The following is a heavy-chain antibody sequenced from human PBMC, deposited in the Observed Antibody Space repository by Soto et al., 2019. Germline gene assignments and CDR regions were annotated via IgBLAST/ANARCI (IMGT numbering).Heavy chain of an antibody. CDR3: ARHGKIKPGYFDWLLDYGPLYYYYGMDV. V-gene: IGHV5-10-1*01. Sequence: PGESLKISCKGSGYSFTSYWISWVRQMHGKGLEWMGRIDPSDSYTNYSPSFQGHVTISADKSISTAYLQWSSLKASDTAMYYCARHGKIKPGYFDWLLDYGPLYYYYGMDVWGQGTTVTVSS. J-gene: IGHJ6*02. CDR1: GYSFTSYW. D-gene: IGHD3-9*01. CDR2: IDPSDSYT.